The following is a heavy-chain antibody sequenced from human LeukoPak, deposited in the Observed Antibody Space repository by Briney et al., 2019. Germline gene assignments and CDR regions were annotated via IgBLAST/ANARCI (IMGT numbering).Heavy chain of an antibody. D-gene: IGHD2-2*01. Sequence: GGSLRLSCAAPGCTFSSYAMSWVRHTPGKGLEWVSAIIVSGGRTYSADPVKGRFTISRDNSKNTLYLQMNSLRAEDTAVYYCAKEGEPAAKYNWFDPWGQGTLVTVSS. CDR1: GCTFSSYA. CDR3: AKEGEPAAKYNWFDP. V-gene: IGHV3-23*01. J-gene: IGHJ5*02. CDR2: IIVSGGRT.